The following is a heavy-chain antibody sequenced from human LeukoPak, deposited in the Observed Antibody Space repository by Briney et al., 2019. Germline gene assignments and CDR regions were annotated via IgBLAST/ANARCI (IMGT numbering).Heavy chain of an antibody. Sequence: QPGGSLRLSCAASGFTFSSYAMNWVRQAPGKGLEWVAVISYDGSNKYYADSVKGRFTISRDNSKNTLYLQMNSLRAEDTAVYYCPRDPPHRSVWGSYRHDAFAIWGAGRMVTVSS. J-gene: IGHJ3*02. V-gene: IGHV3-30-3*01. CDR3: PRDPPHRSVWGSYRHDAFAI. D-gene: IGHD3-16*02. CDR2: ISYDGSNK. CDR1: GFTFSSYA.